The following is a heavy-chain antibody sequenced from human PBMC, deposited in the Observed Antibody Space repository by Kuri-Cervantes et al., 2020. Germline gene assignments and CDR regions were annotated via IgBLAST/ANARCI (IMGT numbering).Heavy chain of an antibody. CDR1: GFTFSSYW. CDR3: AKEMRYAFFYGMDV. D-gene: IGHD3-16*01. CDR2: IKQDGSEK. Sequence: GGSLRLSCAASGFTFSSYWMSWVRQAPGKGLEWVANIKQDGSEKYYVDSVKGLFTISRDNSQNTLFLQMNSLRAEDTAVYYCAKEMRYAFFYGMDVWGQGTTVTVSS. J-gene: IGHJ6*02. V-gene: IGHV3-7*01.